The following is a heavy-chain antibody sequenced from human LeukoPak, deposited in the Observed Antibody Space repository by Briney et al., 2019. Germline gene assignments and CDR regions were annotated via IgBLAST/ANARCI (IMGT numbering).Heavy chain of an antibody. CDR1: GFTFSSYA. D-gene: IGHD4-17*01. Sequence: GGSLRLSCAASGFTFSSYAMSWVRQAPGKGLEWVSGISGSGGSTHYADSVKGRFTISRDNSKNTLYLQMNSLRAEDTAVHYCARADYAYFDYWGQGTLVTVSS. J-gene: IGHJ4*02. CDR3: ARADYAYFDY. CDR2: ISGSGGST. V-gene: IGHV3-23*01.